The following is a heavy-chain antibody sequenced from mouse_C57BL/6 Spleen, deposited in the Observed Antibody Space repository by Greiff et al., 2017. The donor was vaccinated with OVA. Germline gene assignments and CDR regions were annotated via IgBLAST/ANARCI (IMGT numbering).Heavy chain of an antibody. J-gene: IGHJ2*01. Sequence: VHVKQSGPELVKPGASVKISCKASGYSFTGYYMNWVKQSPEKSLEWIGEINPSTGGTTYNQKFKAKATLTVDKSSSTAYMQLKSLTSEDSAVYYCARLAAQATFDYWGQGTTLTVSS. CDR1: GYSFTGYY. CDR3: ARLAAQATFDY. D-gene: IGHD3-2*02. V-gene: IGHV1-42*01. CDR2: INPSTGGT.